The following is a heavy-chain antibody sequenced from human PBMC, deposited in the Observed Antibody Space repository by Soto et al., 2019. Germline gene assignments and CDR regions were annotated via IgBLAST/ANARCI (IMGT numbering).Heavy chain of an antibody. CDR2: ISGSGGST. J-gene: IGHJ4*02. V-gene: IGHV3-23*01. Sequence: GGSLRLSCAASGFTFSSYAMSWVRQAPGKGLEWVSAISGSGGSTYYADSVKGRFTISRDNSKNTLYLQMNSLRAEDTAVYYCAKEALYCSGGSCYDLGDYWGQGTLVTVSS. CDR1: GFTFSSYA. CDR3: AKEALYCSGGSCYDLGDY. D-gene: IGHD2-15*01.